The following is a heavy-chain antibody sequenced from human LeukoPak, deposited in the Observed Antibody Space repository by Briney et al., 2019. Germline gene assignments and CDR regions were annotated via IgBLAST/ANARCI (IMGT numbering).Heavy chain of an antibody. D-gene: IGHD5-18*01. V-gene: IGHV1-24*01. CDR1: GYTLTELS. J-gene: IGHJ4*02. Sequence: ASVKVSCKVSGYTLTELSMHWVRQAPGKGLEWMGGFDLVDGGTIYAQKFQGRVTMTVDTSTDTSYMDLSSLKSDDTAVYFCAAGRAYSRFDYWGQGTLVTVSS. CDR3: AAGRAYSRFDY. CDR2: FDLVDGGT.